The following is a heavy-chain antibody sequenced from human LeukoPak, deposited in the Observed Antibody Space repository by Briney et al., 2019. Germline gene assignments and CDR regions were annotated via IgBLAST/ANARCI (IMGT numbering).Heavy chain of an antibody. CDR2: IYYSGST. J-gene: IGHJ6*02. V-gene: IGHV4-59*01. D-gene: IGHD6-6*01. CDR3: ARVRLEYSSSSVWYYYGMDV. Sequence: SETLSLTCTVSGGSISSYYWSWIRQPPGKGLEWIGYIYYSGSTNYNPSLKSRVTISVDTSKNQFSLKLSSVAAADTAVYYCARVRLEYSSSSVWYYYGMDVWGQGTTVTVSS. CDR1: GGSISSYY.